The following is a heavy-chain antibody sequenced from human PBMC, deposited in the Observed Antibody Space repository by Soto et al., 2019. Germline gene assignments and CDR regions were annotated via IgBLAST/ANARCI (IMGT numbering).Heavy chain of an antibody. D-gene: IGHD6-19*01. V-gene: IGHV4-30-2*01. Sequence: QLQLQESGSGLVKPSQTLSLTCAVSGGSISSGGYSWSWIRQPPGKGLEWIGYIYHSGSTYYNPYLKSRATLSVDRSKNQFSLKLSSVTAADTAVYYCATAGGLGAVAADYWGQGTLVTVSS. CDR3: ATAGGLGAVAADY. J-gene: IGHJ4*02. CDR1: GGSISSGGYS. CDR2: IYHSGST.